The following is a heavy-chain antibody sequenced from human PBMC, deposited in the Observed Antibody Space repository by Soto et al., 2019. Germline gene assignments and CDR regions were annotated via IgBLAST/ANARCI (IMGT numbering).Heavy chain of an antibody. CDR1: GYIFTVYY. V-gene: IGHV1-2*02. Sequence: QVQLVQSGAEVKKPGASVKVSCKASGYIFTVYYMHWVRQAPGQGLEWMGWINPNSGGTNYAQKFQGRVTMTSDTSTLTALMTQSRLRSNDTAVYYCAREGSERNWRDPCGQGTLVTGYS. CDR3: AREGSERNWRDP. J-gene: IGHJ5*02. CDR2: INPNSGGT.